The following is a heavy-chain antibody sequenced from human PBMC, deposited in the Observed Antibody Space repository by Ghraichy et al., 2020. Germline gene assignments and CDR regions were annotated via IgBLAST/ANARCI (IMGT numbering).Heavy chain of an antibody. CDR1: GFNFGSFS. CDR3: ARGSTVVRFYYYDGMDV. Sequence: GALRLSCVGSGFNFGSFSMNWVRQSPGKRLEWVSYITSSSSFESYADSVKGRFTISRDNAQNSLSLQMNSLTDEDTAVYYCARGSTVVRFYYYDGMDVWGQGTTVTVSS. D-gene: IGHD4-23*01. J-gene: IGHJ6*02. V-gene: IGHV3-48*02. CDR2: ITSSSSFE.